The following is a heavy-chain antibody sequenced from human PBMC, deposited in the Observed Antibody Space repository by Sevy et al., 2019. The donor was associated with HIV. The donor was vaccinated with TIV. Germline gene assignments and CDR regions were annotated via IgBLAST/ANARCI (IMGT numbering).Heavy chain of an antibody. V-gene: IGHV1-2*02. CDR1: GYTFTGQY. CDR2: INPNSGDT. D-gene: IGHD5-18*01. J-gene: IGHJ4*02. CDR3: SRDLRLRGYSYGCFDY. Sequence: ASVKVSCKASGYTFTGQYIHWVRQAPGQGLEWMGWINPNSGDTNYAQEFQGRVTMTRDTSISTAYMELSGLKSDDTAFYYCSRDLRLRGYSYGCFDYWGQGTLVTVSS.